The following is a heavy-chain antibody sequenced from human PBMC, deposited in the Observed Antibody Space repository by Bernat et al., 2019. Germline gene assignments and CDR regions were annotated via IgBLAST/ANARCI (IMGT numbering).Heavy chain of an antibody. CDR1: GFTFADYA. V-gene: IGHV3-43*02. CDR3: AKLAAAGISPAG. D-gene: IGHD6-13*01. Sequence: EVQLVESGGGVVQPGGSLRLSCAASGFTFADYAMHWVRQAPGKSLEWVSLISGDGGSTYYADSVKGRFTISRDNSKNSLYLQMNSLRTEDTALYYCAKLAAAGISPAGWGQGTLVTVSS. J-gene: IGHJ4*02. CDR2: ISGDGGST.